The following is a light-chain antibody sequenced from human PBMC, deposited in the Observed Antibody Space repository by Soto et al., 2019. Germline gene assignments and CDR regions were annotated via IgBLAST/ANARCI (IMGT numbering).Light chain of an antibody. CDR2: DAS. V-gene: IGKV1-33*01. CDR3: QQYDNRPRT. CDR1: QDISKF. J-gene: IGKJ1*01. Sequence: DIQMTQSPSSLSASVGDRVSFTCQASQDISKFLNWYQHKPGQAPSLLIYDASKSQFGVPSRFSGSGSGTDFTFTISSLQPEDNATYYCQQYDNRPRTFGQGTKVDIK.